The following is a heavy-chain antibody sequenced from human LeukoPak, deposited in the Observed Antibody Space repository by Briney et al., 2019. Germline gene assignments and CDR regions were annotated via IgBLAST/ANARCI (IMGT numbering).Heavy chain of an antibody. CDR3: ASDIVVVPAAIVSENWFDP. J-gene: IGHJ5*02. V-gene: IGHV1-69*04. CDR2: IIPILGIA. D-gene: IGHD2-2*02. CDR1: GGTFSSYA. Sequence: VASVKVSCKASGGTFSSYAISWVRQAPGQGLEWMGRIIPILGIANYAQKFQGRVTITADKSTSTAYMELSSLRSEDTAVYYCASDIVVVPAAIVSENWFDPWGQGTLVTVSS.